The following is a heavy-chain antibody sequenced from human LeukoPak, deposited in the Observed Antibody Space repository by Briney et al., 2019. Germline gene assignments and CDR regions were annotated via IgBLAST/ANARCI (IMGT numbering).Heavy chain of an antibody. CDR2: ISYDGSNK. Sequence: GGSLRLSCAASGFTFSSYAMHWVRQAPGKGLEWVAVISYDGSNKYYADSVKGRSTISRDNSKNTLYLQMNSLRAEDTAVYYCARGYKPGPVDYWGQGTLVTVSS. CDR1: GFTFSSYA. D-gene: IGHD3-10*01. CDR3: ARGYKPGPVDY. J-gene: IGHJ4*02. V-gene: IGHV3-30*04.